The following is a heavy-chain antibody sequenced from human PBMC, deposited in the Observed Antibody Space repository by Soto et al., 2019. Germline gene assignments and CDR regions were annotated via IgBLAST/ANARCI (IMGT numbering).Heavy chain of an antibody. D-gene: IGHD1-1*01. J-gene: IGHJ3*02. Sequence: PGGSLRLSCAVSGLTVSDRKYITWVRQAPGKGLEWVSALYNTYGTYYADLVRGRFTVSRDHLKNTVYLQMNDVRPDDTALYFCASWLQREHAYDIWGLGTMVTVSS. V-gene: IGHV3-53*01. CDR1: GLTVSDRKY. CDR3: ASWLQREHAYDI. CDR2: LYNTYGT.